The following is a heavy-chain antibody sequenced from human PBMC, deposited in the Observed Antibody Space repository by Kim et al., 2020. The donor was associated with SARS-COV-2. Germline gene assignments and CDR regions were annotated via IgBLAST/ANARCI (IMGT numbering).Heavy chain of an antibody. J-gene: IGHJ6*02. V-gene: IGHV3-23*01. CDR3: AKESIAAGDYYYYGMDV. Sequence: VKGRFTISRDNSKNTLYLQMNSLRAEDTAVYYCAKESIAAGDYYYYGMDVWGQGTTVTVSS. D-gene: IGHD6-13*01.